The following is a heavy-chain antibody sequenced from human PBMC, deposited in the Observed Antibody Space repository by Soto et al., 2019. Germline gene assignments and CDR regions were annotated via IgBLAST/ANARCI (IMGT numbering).Heavy chain of an antibody. CDR1: GYTFTSYG. CDR3: ARVAAWWGMDD. J-gene: IGHJ6*02. D-gene: IGHD2-15*01. Sequence: VQLVQSGAEVKKPGASVKVSCQASGYTFTSYGISWVRQAPGQGLEWKGWISAYNGNTNYAQKLQGRITLTTDTSTRSADMELRSLRSDDTAVYYCARVAAWWGMDDCGQGTTVRVCS. CDR2: ISAYNGNT. V-gene: IGHV1-18*04.